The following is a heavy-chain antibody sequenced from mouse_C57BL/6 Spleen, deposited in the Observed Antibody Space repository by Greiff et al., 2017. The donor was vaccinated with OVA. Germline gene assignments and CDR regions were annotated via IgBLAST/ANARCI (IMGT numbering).Heavy chain of an antibody. CDR1: GFTFSSYA. CDR3: ARDQGWDLYYFDY. V-gene: IGHV5-4*01. CDR2: ISDGGSYT. Sequence: EVKLVESGGGLVKPGGSLKLSCAASGFTFSSYAMSWVRQTPEKRLEWVATISDGGSYTYYPDNVKGRFTISRDNAKNNLYLQMSHLKSEDTAMYYCARDQGWDLYYFDYWGQGTTLTVSS. J-gene: IGHJ2*01. D-gene: IGHD3-3*01.